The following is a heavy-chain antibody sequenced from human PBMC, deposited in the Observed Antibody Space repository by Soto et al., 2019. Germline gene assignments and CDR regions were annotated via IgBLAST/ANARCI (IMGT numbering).Heavy chain of an antibody. CDR3: TRIREGLVRFYYYGMDV. D-gene: IGHD3-9*01. Sequence: GGSLRLSCTGSAFTSGDYAMSWVRQAPGKGLEWVGSIRSKAFGGTTEYAASVKGRFTISRDDSKSIAYLQMNSLKTEDTAVYYCTRIREGLVRFYYYGMDVWGQGTTVTVSS. CDR2: IRSKAFGGTT. J-gene: IGHJ6*02. CDR1: AFTSGDYA. V-gene: IGHV3-49*04.